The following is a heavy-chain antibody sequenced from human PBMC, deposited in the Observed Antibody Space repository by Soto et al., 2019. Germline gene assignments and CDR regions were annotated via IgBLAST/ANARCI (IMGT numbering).Heavy chain of an antibody. Sequence: HGESLKISCKGSGYSFTSYWISWVRQMPGKGLEWMGRIDPSDSYTNYSPSFQGHVTISADKSISTAYLQWSSLKASDTAMYYCVRHPGVVWNYVDYWGQGTLVTVSS. CDR3: VRHPGVVWNYVDY. D-gene: IGHD2-15*01. V-gene: IGHV5-10-1*01. J-gene: IGHJ4*02. CDR1: GYSFTSYW. CDR2: IDPSDSYT.